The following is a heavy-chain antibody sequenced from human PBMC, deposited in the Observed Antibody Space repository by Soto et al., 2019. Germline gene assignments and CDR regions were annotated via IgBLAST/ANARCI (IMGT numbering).Heavy chain of an antibody. CDR3: ARGSNGYHFDY. V-gene: IGHV3-64*01. CDR2: ISSNGGST. J-gene: IGHJ4*02. D-gene: IGHD5-12*01. CDR1: GFTFSSYA. Sequence: EVQLVESGGGLVQPGGSLRLSCAASGFTFSSYAMRWVRQAPGKGLEYVSVISSNGGSTYYANSVKGRFTISRDNSKNTLYLQMGSLRAEDMAVYYCARGSNGYHFDYWGQGTLVTVSS.